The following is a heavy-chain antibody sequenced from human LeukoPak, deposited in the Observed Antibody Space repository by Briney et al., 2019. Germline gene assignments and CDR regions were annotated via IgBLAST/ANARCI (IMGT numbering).Heavy chain of an antibody. Sequence: ASVKVSCKASGYTFTGYYMHWVRQAPGQGLEWMGWINPNSGGTNYAQKFQGRVTMTRNTSITTAYMELNSLKSEDTAVYYCARKGRAGYYSDYWGQGTLVTVSS. D-gene: IGHD6-19*01. CDR3: ARKGRAGYYSDY. CDR1: GYTFTGYY. CDR2: INPNSGGT. V-gene: IGHV1-2*02. J-gene: IGHJ4*02.